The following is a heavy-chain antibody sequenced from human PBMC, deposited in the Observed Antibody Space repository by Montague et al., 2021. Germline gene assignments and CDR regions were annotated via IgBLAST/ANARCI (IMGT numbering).Heavy chain of an antibody. V-gene: IGHV3-74*01. D-gene: IGHD6-13*01. CDR2: ITLDGSST. J-gene: IGHJ3*02. CDR1: GFSFSSYW. Sequence: SLRLSCAASGFSFSSYWMHWVRQAPGKGLLWVSRITLDGSSTTFADSVKGRFTTSRDSAKATLYLQMNSLRVEDTAVYYCARNLASAAPGAFDIWGQGTMFTVSS. CDR3: ARNLASAAPGAFDI.